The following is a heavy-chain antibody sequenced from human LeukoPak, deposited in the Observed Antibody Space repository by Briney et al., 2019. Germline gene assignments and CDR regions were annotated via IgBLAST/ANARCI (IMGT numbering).Heavy chain of an antibody. D-gene: IGHD3-22*01. J-gene: IGHJ4*02. CDR2: INQDGSEK. V-gene: IGHV3-7*03. CDR3: ATGERIYYDSSGYYLGPTPFDY. Sequence: GGSLRLSCAASGFTFSSYWMSWVRQAPGKGLEWVANINQDGSEKYYVDSVKGRFTISRDNAKNSLYLQMNSLRAEDTAVYYCATGERIYYDSSGYYLGPTPFDYWGQGTLVTVSS. CDR1: GFTFSSYW.